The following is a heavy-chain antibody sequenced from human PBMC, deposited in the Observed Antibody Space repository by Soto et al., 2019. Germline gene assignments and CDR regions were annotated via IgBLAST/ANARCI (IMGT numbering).Heavy chain of an antibody. CDR2: IYTSGST. Sequence: PSETLSLTCTVSGGSISSYYWSWVRQPAGKGLEWIVRIYTSGSTNYNPSLKSRVTMSVDTSKNQSSLKLSSVTAADTAVYYCASSYSSSWYYFDYWGQGTLVTVSS. CDR1: GGSISSYY. D-gene: IGHD6-13*01. V-gene: IGHV4-4*07. J-gene: IGHJ4*02. CDR3: ASSYSSSWYYFDY.